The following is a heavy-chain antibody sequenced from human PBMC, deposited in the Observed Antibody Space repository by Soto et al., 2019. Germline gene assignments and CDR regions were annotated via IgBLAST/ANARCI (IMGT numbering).Heavy chain of an antibody. CDR1: GFTFSSYA. CDR2: ISSNGGST. CDR3: VKENYYDSSGFVY. J-gene: IGHJ4*02. D-gene: IGHD3-22*01. Sequence: GGSLRLSCSASGFTFSSYAMHWVRQAPGKGLEYVSAISSNGGSTYYADSVKGRFTISRDNSKNTLYLQMSSLRAEDTAVYYCVKENYYDSSGFVYWGQGTLVTVSS. V-gene: IGHV3-64D*08.